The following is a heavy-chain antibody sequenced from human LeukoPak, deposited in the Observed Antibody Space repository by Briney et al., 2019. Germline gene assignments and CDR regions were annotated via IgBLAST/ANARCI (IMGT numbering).Heavy chain of an antibody. J-gene: IGHJ5*02. CDR2: IIPIFGTA. V-gene: IGHV1-69*01. Sequence: GSSVKVPCKASGGTFSSYAISWVRQAPGQGLEWMGGIIPIFGTANYAQKFQGRVTITADESTSTAYMELSSLRSEDTAVYYCGREMVCGGDCYGLFDPWGQGTLVTVSS. CDR1: GGTFSSYA. D-gene: IGHD2-21*02. CDR3: GREMVCGGDCYGLFDP.